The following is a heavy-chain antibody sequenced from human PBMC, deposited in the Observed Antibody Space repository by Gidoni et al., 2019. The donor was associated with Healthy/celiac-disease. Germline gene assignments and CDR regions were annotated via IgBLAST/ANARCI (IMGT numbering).Heavy chain of an antibody. V-gene: IGHV1-46*04. CDR1: GYTFTSYY. CDR3: ARDGAVAGTELAFDI. CDR2: INPSGGST. Sequence: QVQLVQSGAEVKKPGASVKVSCKASGYTFTSYYMHWVRQAPGQGLEWMGIINPSGGSTSYAQKLQGRVTMTRDTSTSTVYMELSSLRSEDTAVYYCARDGAVAGTELAFDIWGQGTMVTVSS. D-gene: IGHD6-19*01. J-gene: IGHJ3*02.